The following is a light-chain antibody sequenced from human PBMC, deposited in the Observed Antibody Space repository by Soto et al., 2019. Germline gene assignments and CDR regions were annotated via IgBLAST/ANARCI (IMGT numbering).Light chain of an antibody. Sequence: QSALTQPASVPGPPGQSITISSTGTTSDVGGYNYVSWYQQHPGKAPKLMIYEVSNRPSGVSNRFSGSKSGNTASLTISGLQAEDEADYYCSSYTSSSTYVFGTGTKLTVL. CDR3: SSYTSSSTYV. CDR2: EVS. J-gene: IGLJ1*01. CDR1: TSDVGGYNY. V-gene: IGLV2-14*01.